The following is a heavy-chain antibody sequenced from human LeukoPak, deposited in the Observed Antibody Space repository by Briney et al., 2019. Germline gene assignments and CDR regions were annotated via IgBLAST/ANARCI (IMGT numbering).Heavy chain of an antibody. D-gene: IGHD3-10*01. Sequence: GGSLRLSCAASGLIVSRNYLSWVRQAPGKGLEWLSVIYSGGNTYYADAVKGRLTISRDNSNNTVYLQIDSLRADDTAVYYCARGRLDNIDSTWGDSWYFDLWGRGTVVTVSS. CDR3: ARGRLDNIDSTWGDSWYFDL. CDR2: IYSGGNT. J-gene: IGHJ2*01. V-gene: IGHV3-53*01. CDR1: GLIVSRNY.